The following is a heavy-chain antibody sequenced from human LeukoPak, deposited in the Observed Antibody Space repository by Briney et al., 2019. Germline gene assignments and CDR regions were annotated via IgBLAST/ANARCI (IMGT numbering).Heavy chain of an antibody. CDR3: ARRPHESGREFDY. D-gene: IGHD5-24*01. CDR2: IYPDNSDT. Sequence: GESLKISCKGSGYTFTNYWIVWVRPMPGKGLEWMGIIYPDNSDTRYSLSFQGQVTISVDKSISTAYLQWSSLQAPDTAMYYCARRPHESGREFDYWGQGTLVTVSS. V-gene: IGHV5-51*01. J-gene: IGHJ4*02. CDR1: GYTFTNYW.